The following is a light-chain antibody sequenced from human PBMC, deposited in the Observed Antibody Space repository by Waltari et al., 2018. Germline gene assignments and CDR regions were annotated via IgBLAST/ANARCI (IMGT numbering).Light chain of an antibody. Sequence: EIVLTQSPGPLAFSPGERATLPCRASQSVRRYLAGYQQRPGQAPRLLIYDASTRATGIPDRFSGSGFGTDFSLTISRLEPEDFAVYYCQKYESLPATFGQGTKVEI. J-gene: IGKJ1*01. CDR1: QSVRRY. CDR3: QKYESLPAT. V-gene: IGKV3-20*01. CDR2: DAS.